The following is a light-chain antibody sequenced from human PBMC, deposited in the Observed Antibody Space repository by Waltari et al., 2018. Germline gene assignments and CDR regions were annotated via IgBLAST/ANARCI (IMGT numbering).Light chain of an antibody. J-gene: IGLJ1*01. V-gene: IGLV2-14*03. CDR1: SSDIGAYNF. Sequence: QSALTQPASVSASPGPSINISCTGTSSDIGAYNFVFWYQKHPGKAPKVMIVDVNNRPSGVSSRFSGSKSGNTDSLTISGLQAEDEADYYCSSYTTGSTRYVFGSGTKVTVL. CDR3: SSYTTGSTRYV. CDR2: DVN.